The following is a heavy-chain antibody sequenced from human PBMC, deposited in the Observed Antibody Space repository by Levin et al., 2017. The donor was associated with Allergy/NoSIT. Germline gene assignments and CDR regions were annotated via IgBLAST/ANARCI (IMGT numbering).Heavy chain of an antibody. CDR2: IYVSADST. CDR3: ARSSRGYGTFDS. J-gene: IGHJ4*02. CDR1: GFTFSSYA. D-gene: IGHD5-12*01. Sequence: GESLKISCAASGFTFSSYALSWVRQAPGKGLEWVSAIYVSADSTYYSDSVKGRFTISRDSSKNTLYLHMSSLRAEDTAVYYCARSSRGYGTFDSWGQGTLVTVSS. V-gene: IGHV3-23*01.